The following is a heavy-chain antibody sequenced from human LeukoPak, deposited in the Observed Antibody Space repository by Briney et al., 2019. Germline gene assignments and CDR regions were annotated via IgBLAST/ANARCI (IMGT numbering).Heavy chain of an antibody. Sequence: AGGSLRLSCAASEFSVGSNYMTWVRQAPGKGLEWVSLIYSGGSTYYADSVKGRFTISRDNAKNSLYLQMNSLRAEDTAVYYCASGDYGDLIDYWGQGTLVTVSS. CDR3: ASGDYGDLIDY. CDR2: IYSGGST. D-gene: IGHD4-17*01. V-gene: IGHV3-66*01. CDR1: EFSVGSNY. J-gene: IGHJ4*02.